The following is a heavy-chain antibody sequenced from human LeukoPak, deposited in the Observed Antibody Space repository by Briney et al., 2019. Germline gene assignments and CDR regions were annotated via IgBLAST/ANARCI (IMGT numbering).Heavy chain of an antibody. CDR2: IYYSGST. CDR3: ARGDHFDWLPYFDH. V-gene: IGHV4-59*01. J-gene: IGHJ4*02. CDR1: GGSISSYY. Sequence: SETLSLTCTVSGGSISSYYWSWIRQPPGKGLEWIGYIYYSGSTNYNPSLKSRVTISVDTSKNQFSLKLSSVTAADTAVYYCARGDHFDWLPYFDHWGQGTLVAVSS. D-gene: IGHD3-9*01.